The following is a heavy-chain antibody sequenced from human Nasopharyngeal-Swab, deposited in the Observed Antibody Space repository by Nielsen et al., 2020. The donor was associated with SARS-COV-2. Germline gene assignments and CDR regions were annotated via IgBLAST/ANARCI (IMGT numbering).Heavy chain of an antibody. Sequence: SVKVSCKASGYTFTSYYMHWVRQAPGQGREWMGIINPSGSTTYSEKFQGRVTMTSDTSTSTVYMELSSLRSEDTAVYYCARELSPYYDFWSGWLDYWGQGILVTVSS. J-gene: IGHJ4*02. D-gene: IGHD3-3*01. V-gene: IGHV1-46*01. CDR3: ARELSPYYDFWSGWLDY. CDR2: INPSGST. CDR1: GYTFTSYY.